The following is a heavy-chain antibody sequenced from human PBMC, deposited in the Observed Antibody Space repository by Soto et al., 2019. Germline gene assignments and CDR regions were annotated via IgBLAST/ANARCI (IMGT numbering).Heavy chain of an antibody. Sequence: WTWIRQSPGKGLEWIGYVNYNGNTNYNPALKSRVTISVDTSKKQFSLKLRAVTAADTAVYYCARGLTSADPWGQGTLVTVSS. V-gene: IGHV4-59*01. J-gene: IGHJ5*02. CDR3: ARGLTSADP. CDR2: VNYNGNT. D-gene: IGHD3-3*01.